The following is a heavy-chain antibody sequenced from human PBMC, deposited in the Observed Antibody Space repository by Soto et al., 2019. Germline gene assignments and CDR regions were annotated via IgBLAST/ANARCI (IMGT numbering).Heavy chain of an antibody. D-gene: IGHD2-15*01. CDR3: ARLSVADWFDP. CDR2: RYYSGTA. CDR1: GGSISSDY. J-gene: IGHJ5*02. V-gene: IGHV4-59*01. Sequence: QVHLQESGPGLVKPSETLSLTCTVSGGSISSDYWTWVRQPPGKGLEWIGHRYYSGTAKYNSSLKSRVTISVDTSKNQFYLKLSSVTVADTAVYYCARLSVADWFDPWGQGIQVTVSS.